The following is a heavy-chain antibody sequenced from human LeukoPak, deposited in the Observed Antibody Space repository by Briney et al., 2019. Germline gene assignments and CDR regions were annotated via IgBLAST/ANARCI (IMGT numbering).Heavy chain of an antibody. V-gene: IGHV3-23*01. CDR3: VKDLREGYSGLFDY. D-gene: IGHD5-24*01. CDR1: GFTFSSYA. Sequence: QPGGSLTLSCAASGFTFSSYAMSWVRQAPGKGLEWVSAISGSGGSTYYADSVKGRFTISRDNSKNTLYLQMNSLRAEDTSVYYCVKDLREGYSGLFDYWGQGTLVTVSS. CDR2: ISGSGGST. J-gene: IGHJ4*02.